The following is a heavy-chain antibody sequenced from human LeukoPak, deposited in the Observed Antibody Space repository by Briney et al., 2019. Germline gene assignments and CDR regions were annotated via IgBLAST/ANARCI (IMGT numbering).Heavy chain of an antibody. CDR2: ISSNGGST. J-gene: IGHJ4*02. V-gene: IGHV3-64*01. CDR3: ARDRYYDSSGYYYI. D-gene: IGHD3-22*01. Sequence: GGSLRLSCAASGFTFSSYAMHWVRQAPGKGLEYVSAISSNGGSTYYANSVKGRFTISRDNSENTLYLQMGSLRAEDMAVYYCARDRYYDSSGYYYIWGQGTLVTVSS. CDR1: GFTFSSYA.